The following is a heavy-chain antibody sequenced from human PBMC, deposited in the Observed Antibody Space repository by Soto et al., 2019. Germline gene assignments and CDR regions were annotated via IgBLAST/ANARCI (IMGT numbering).Heavy chain of an antibody. CDR1: GGTFSSYA. V-gene: IGHV1-69*13. Sequence: GASVKVSCKASGGTFSSYAISWVRQAPGQGLERMGGIIPIFGTANYAQKFQGRVTITADESTSTAYMELSSLRSEDTAVYYCARADGWYYDSSGYYYPFDYWGQGTRVTVSS. D-gene: IGHD3-22*01. CDR3: ARADGWYYDSSGYYYPFDY. J-gene: IGHJ4*02. CDR2: IIPIFGTA.